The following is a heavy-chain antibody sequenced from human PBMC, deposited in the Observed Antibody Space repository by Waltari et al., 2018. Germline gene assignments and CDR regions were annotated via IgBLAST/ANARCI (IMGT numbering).Heavy chain of an antibody. V-gene: IGHV3-33*01. CDR1: GFPLSSYG. CDR3: ARDQTVYSSRLYGMDV. D-gene: IGHD5-18*01. CDR2: IWYDGSNK. J-gene: IGHJ6*02. Sequence: QVQLVESGGGVVQPGRSLRLSCAASGFPLSSYGMPWVGQAPGRGRGWVAVIWYDGSNKYYADSVKGRFTISRDNSKNTLYLQMNSLRAEDTAVYYCARDQTVYSSRLYGMDVWGQGTTVTVSS.